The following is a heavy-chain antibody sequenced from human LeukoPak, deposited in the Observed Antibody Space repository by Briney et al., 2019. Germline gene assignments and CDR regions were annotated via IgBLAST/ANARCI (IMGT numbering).Heavy chain of an antibody. V-gene: IGHV4-34*01. CDR3: ARVRYSRDYVWGSYRFVY. Sequence: SETLSLTCAVHGGSFNGYYWNWIRQPPGKGLEWMGEINHSGSTNYNPSLKSRVTISVDTSKNQFSLMLSSVTAADTAVYYCARVRYSRDYVWGSYRFVYGGQGTLVSVSS. D-gene: IGHD3-16*02. CDR1: GGSFNGYY. J-gene: IGHJ4*02. CDR2: INHSGST.